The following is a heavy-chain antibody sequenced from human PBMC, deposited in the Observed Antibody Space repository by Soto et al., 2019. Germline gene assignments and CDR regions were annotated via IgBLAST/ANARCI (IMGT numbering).Heavy chain of an antibody. Sequence: ASVKVSCKASGYTFTGYYMHWVRQAPGQGLEWMGWINPNSGGTNYAQKFQGRVTMTRDTSISTAYMELSRLRSDDTAVYYCARDLKADYSGAFDIWGQGTMVTVSS. V-gene: IGHV1-2*02. CDR3: ARDLKADYSGAFDI. D-gene: IGHD5-12*01. J-gene: IGHJ3*02. CDR2: INPNSGGT. CDR1: GYTFTGYY.